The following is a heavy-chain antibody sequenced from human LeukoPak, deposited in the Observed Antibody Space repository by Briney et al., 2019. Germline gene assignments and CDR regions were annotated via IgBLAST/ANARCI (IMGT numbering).Heavy chain of an antibody. CDR1: GFTFSSYA. V-gene: IGHV3-23*01. CDR3: AKDRSDSSNWYLGDY. J-gene: IGHJ4*02. Sequence: GGSLRLSCAASGFTFSSYAMSWVHQAPGKGLEWVSVINGSGSSTNYADSVKGRFTISRDNSKNTLYLQMNSLRADDTAVYYCAKDRSDSSNWYLGDYWGQGTLVTVSS. CDR2: INGSGSST. D-gene: IGHD6-13*01.